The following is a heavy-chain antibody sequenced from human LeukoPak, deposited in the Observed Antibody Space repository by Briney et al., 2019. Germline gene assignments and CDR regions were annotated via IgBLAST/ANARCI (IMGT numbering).Heavy chain of an antibody. CDR1: GYSFTSYW. CDR3: ARQHMVRGQKGFDY. Sequence: PGASLQISCKGSGYSFTSYWIGWGRQLPGKGLEWMGIIYPGDSDTRYSPSFQGQVTISADNSISTAYLQWSSLKASDTAMYYCARQHMVRGQKGFDYWGQGTLVTVSS. D-gene: IGHD3-10*01. J-gene: IGHJ4*02. V-gene: IGHV5-51*01. CDR2: IYPGDSDT.